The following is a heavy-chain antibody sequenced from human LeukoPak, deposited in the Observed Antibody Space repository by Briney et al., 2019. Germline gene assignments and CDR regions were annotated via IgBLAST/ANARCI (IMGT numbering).Heavy chain of an antibody. CDR2: IYHSGST. V-gene: IGHV4-30-2*01. CDR3: ARGVLGLSSSWRRGYNWFDP. J-gene: IGHJ5*02. CDR1: GGSISSGGYS. D-gene: IGHD6-13*01. Sequence: PSQTLSLTCAVSGGSISSGGYSWSWIRQPPGKGLEWIGYIYHSGSTYYNPSLKSRVTISVDRSKNQFSLKLSSVTAADTAVYYCARGVLGLSSSWRRGYNWFDPWGQGTLVTVSS.